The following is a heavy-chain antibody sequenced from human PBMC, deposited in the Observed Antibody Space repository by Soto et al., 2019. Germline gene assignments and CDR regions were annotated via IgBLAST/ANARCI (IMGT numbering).Heavy chain of an antibody. D-gene: IGHD2-15*01. CDR3: ARAVRIVAAIAYYYGMDV. Sequence: SVKVSCKASGGTFSSYAISWVRQAPGQGLEWMGGIIPIFGTANYAQKFQGRVTITADESTSTAYMELSSLRSEDTAVYYCARAVRIVAAIAYYYGMDVWGQGTTVTVSS. J-gene: IGHJ6*02. CDR2: IIPIFGTA. CDR1: GGTFSSYA. V-gene: IGHV1-69*13.